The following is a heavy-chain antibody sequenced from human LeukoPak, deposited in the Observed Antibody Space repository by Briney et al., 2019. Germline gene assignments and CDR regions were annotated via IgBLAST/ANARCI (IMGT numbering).Heavy chain of an antibody. D-gene: IGHD1-26*01. CDR3: ARSGSYSSFSDY. CDR2: LYYSGST. J-gene: IGHJ4*02. Sequence: RASETLSLTCTVSGGSISSYYWSWIRQPPGKGLEWIGYLYYSGSTNYNPSLKSRLTISVDTSKNQFSPKLSSVTAADTAVYYCARSGSYSSFSDYWGQGTLVTVSS. CDR1: GGSISSYY. V-gene: IGHV4-59*01.